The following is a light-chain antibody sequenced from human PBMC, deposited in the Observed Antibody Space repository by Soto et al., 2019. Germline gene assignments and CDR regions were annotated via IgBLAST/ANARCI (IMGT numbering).Light chain of an antibody. CDR1: QSVSSA. V-gene: IGKV1-39*01. Sequence: DIQMTQSPSSLSASVGDRVTITCRASQSVSSAVNWYQQKPGEVPKLLIYSASNLQTGVPSRFSGSGSGTEFTLTISSLQGEDSATYYCQQCVTIPTFGQGTRLEIK. J-gene: IGKJ5*01. CDR2: SAS. CDR3: QQCVTIPT.